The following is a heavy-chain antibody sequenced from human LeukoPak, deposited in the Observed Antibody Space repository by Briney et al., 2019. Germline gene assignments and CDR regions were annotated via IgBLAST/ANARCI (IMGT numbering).Heavy chain of an antibody. CDR2: ISYDGSNK. D-gene: IGHD6-19*01. V-gene: IGHV3-30*04. J-gene: IGHJ4*02. Sequence: GGSLRLSCAASGFTFSSYAMHWVRQAPGKGLEWVAVISYDGSNKYYAGSVKGRFTISRDNSKNTLYLQMNSLRAEDTAVYYCALGSSGWVFDYWGQGTLVTVSS. CDR1: GFTFSSYA. CDR3: ALGSSGWVFDY.